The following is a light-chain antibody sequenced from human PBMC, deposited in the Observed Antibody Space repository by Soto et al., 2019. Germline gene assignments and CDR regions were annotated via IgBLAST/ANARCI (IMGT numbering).Light chain of an antibody. CDR2: EAS. Sequence: IAVTLSPGTLSLSAGGRATLSCRARPGVSSSYLACYQQKPRQAPRLLIAEASSRATGIPHRSRRSGSVRDFALTCSRLEPEDVAVYYCQQYGSSLVTFGPGTKVDIK. CDR1: PGVSSSY. V-gene: IGKV3-20*01. CDR3: QQYGSSLVT. J-gene: IGKJ3*01.